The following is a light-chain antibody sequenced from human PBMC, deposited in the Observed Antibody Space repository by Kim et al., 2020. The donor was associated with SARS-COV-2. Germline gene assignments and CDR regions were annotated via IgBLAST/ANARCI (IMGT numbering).Light chain of an antibody. CDR2: KAS. J-gene: IGKJ2*01. CDR1: QSISSW. V-gene: IGKV1-5*03. CDR3: QQYDFYPYT. Sequence: DIQMTQSPSKLSASVGDRVTITCRASQSISSWLAWYQQKPGKAPKLLIYKASSLEGGVPSRFSGSGSGTEFTLTISSVQPDDFATYYCQQYDFYPYTFGQGTKLEIK.